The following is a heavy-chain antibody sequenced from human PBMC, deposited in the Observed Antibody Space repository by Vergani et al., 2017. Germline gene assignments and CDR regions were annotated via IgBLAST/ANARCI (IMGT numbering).Heavy chain of an antibody. V-gene: IGHV1-69*11. J-gene: IGHJ4*02. D-gene: IGHD2-2*01. CDR1: GGTFSSYA. Sequence: QVQLVQSGAEVKKPGSSVKVSCKASGGTFSSYAISWVRQAPGQGLEWMGRIIPILGTANYAPKFQGRVTITADAYTSTAYMELSSLRSEDTSVYYCASHTDIVVVPAAISANGGVDYWGQGTLVTVSS. CDR3: ASHTDIVVVPAAISANGGVDY. CDR2: IIPILGTA.